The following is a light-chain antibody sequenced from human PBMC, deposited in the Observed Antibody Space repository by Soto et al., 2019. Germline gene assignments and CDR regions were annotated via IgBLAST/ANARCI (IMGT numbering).Light chain of an antibody. CDR2: GAS. J-gene: IGKJ3*01. CDR1: QSVSSSY. Sequence: EIVLTQSPGTLSLCPGERATLSCRASQSVSSSYLAWYQQKPGQAPRLLIYGASSRATGIPDRFSGSGSGTDFSLTSSRLEREDFAVYYCQQFGSSPLFTFGPGTKVDVK. V-gene: IGKV3-20*01. CDR3: QQFGSSPLFT.